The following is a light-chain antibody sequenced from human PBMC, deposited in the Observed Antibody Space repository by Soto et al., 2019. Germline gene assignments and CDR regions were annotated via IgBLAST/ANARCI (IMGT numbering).Light chain of an antibody. CDR2: DTS. Sequence: EIVFTQSPSTLSLSPGERATLSCRASQTVGSYLAWFRQTPGQAPRLLIYDTSIRATGIPARFSGSGSGTDFTLTISSLEAEDFAVYYCQQRSDWPPTFGQGTKVDIK. CDR3: QQRSDWPPT. CDR1: QTVGSY. J-gene: IGKJ1*01. V-gene: IGKV3-11*01.